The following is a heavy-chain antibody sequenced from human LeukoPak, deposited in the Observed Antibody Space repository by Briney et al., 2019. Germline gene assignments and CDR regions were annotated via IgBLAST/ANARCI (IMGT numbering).Heavy chain of an antibody. J-gene: IGHJ1*01. D-gene: IGHD4-23*01. CDR2: ISYDGSNK. CDR3: AKESPDYGGNNFQH. V-gene: IGHV3-30*18. CDR1: GITFSRYG. Sequence: GGSLRLSCAASGITFSRYGMHWVRQAPGKGLEWVAVISYDGSNKYYIDSVKGRFTISRDNSKNTLYLQMNSLRAGDTAVYYCAKESPDYGGNNFQHWGQGTLVTVSS.